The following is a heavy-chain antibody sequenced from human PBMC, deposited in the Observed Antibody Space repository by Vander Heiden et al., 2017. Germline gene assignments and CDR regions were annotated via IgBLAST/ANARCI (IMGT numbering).Heavy chain of an antibody. J-gene: IGHJ4*02. V-gene: IGHV3-15*07. CDR3: TTQPLRYFDWFPGDY. Sequence: EVQLVESGGGLVKPGGSIRLSCAASGFTFSNAWLNWVGQAPGKGLEWVGCIKSKTDGGTTDYAAPVKGRFTISRDDSKNTLYLQMNSLKTEDTAVYYCTTQPLRYFDWFPGDYWGQGTLVTVSS. D-gene: IGHD3-9*01. CDR2: IKSKTDGGTT. CDR1: GFTFSNAW.